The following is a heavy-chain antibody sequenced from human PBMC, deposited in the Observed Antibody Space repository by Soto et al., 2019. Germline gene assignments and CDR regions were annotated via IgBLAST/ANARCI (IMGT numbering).Heavy chain of an antibody. CDR3: ARVGGYRAYGEFDY. D-gene: IGHD5-12*01. CDR2: IYYSGST. Sequence: SETLSLTCTVSGGSVSSSRYYWCWIRQPPWKGLEWIGYIYYSGSTNYNPSLKSRLTMSIDTSKHQFSLKLTSVTAADTAVYYCARVGGYRAYGEFDYWGQGXLVTVSS. CDR1: GGSVSSSRYY. J-gene: IGHJ4*02. V-gene: IGHV4-61*01.